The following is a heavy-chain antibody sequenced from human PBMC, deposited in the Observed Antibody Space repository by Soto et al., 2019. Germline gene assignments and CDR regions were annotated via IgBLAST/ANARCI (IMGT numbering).Heavy chain of an antibody. Sequence: VASVKVSCKASGYPFSDNQIHGLRRAPGQGLEWMGRINPKSDDTNYAQKFQGRVTMTRDTSIDTAYLELTGLTSDDTATYYCARKHSLDYIRWGLDPWGQGTLVTVSS. CDR1: GYPFSDNQ. V-gene: IGHV1-2*02. J-gene: IGHJ5*02. CDR3: ARKHSLDYIRWGLDP. D-gene: IGHD4-4*01. CDR2: INPKSDDT.